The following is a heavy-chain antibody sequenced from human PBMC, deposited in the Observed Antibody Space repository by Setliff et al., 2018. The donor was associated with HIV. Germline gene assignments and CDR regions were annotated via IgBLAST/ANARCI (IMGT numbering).Heavy chain of an antibody. CDR2: GHHSGHT. J-gene: IGHJ3*01. Sequence: PSETLSLTCTVSGGSMSTYYWSWIRQPPGKGLEWIGFGHHSGHTRQNPSLASRVTISVDMSKNQFSLKLNSLSAADTAVYYCARWESAQKAFNHWGHGTMVTVSS. V-gene: IGHV4-4*09. CDR1: GGSMSTYY. D-gene: IGHD1-26*01. CDR3: ARWESAQKAFNH.